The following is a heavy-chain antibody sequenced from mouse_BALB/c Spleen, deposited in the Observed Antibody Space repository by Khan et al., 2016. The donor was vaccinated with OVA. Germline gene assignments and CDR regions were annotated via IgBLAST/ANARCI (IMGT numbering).Heavy chain of an antibody. Sequence: VQLKQSGPELMKPGASVKISCKASGNSFTSYYIHWVKQTHGKSLEWIGYIDPFNGSTNYNQKFKGKATLTVDKSSSTAYMHLSNLTSEDSAVYYYASHGSSSWFAYWGQRTLVTVS. J-gene: IGHJ3*01. D-gene: IGHD1-1*01. CDR1: GNSFTSYY. V-gene: IGHV1S135*01. CDR2: IDPFNGST. CDR3: ASHGSSSWFAY.